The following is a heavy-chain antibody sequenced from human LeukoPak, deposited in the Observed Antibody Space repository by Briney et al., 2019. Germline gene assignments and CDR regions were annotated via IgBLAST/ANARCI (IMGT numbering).Heavy chain of an antibody. J-gene: IGHJ4*02. CDR2: IYYSGST. D-gene: IGHD5-12*01. Sequence: PETLSLTCTVSGGSISSYYWSWIRQPPGKGLEWIGYIYYSGSTNYNPSLRSRVTISVDASKNQFSLKLSSVTAADTAVYYCARQGYSAYEILDYWGQGTLGTVSS. V-gene: IGHV4-59*08. CDR3: ARQGYSAYEILDY. CDR1: GGSISSYY.